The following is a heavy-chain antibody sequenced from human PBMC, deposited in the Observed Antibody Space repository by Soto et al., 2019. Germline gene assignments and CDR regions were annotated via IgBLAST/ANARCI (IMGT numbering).Heavy chain of an antibody. Sequence: GGSLRLSCAASGFTVSSNYMSWVRQAPGKGLEWVSVIYSGGSTYYADSVKGRFTISRDNSKNTLYLQMNSLRAEDTAVYYCARGPPYGDPAYFDYWGQGTLVTVSS. CDR3: ARGPPYGDPAYFDY. J-gene: IGHJ4*02. CDR2: IYSGGST. V-gene: IGHV3-66*01. CDR1: GFTVSSNY. D-gene: IGHD4-17*01.